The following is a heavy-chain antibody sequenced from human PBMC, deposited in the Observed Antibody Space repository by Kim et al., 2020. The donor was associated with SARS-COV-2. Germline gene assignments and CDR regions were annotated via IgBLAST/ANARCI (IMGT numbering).Heavy chain of an antibody. CDR3: ARTAMASYFDY. CDR2: FYYLGSN. Sequence: SETLSLTCTVSSGSVNNTNDYWSWVRQSPGKGLEWIGYFYYLGSNNYNPSLKSRVTISVDRSKNQFSLKLRSVTAADTAVYFCARTAMASYFDYWGQGILVTVSS. D-gene: IGHD5-18*01. CDR1: SGSVNNTNDY. V-gene: IGHV4-61*01. J-gene: IGHJ4*02.